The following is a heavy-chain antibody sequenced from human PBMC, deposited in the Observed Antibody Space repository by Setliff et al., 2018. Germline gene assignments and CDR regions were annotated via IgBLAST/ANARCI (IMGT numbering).Heavy chain of an antibody. CDR1: GGSFSSYY. J-gene: IGHJ5*02. V-gene: IGHV4-34*01. Sequence: SETLSLTCAVFGGSFSSYYWSWIRQPPGKGLEWIGEINHSGNTNYNPSLKSRVTISVDTSKNQFSLKLSSVTAADTAVYYCARAVSSGGPKEYRSGWYWATYNWFDPWGQGTLVTVSS. CDR3: ARAVSSGGPKEYRSGWYWATYNWFDP. CDR2: INHSGNT. D-gene: IGHD6-19*01.